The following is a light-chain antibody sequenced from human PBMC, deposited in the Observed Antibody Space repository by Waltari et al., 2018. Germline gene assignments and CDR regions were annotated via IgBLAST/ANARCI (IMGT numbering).Light chain of an antibody. CDR3: SSYAGSNKYVL. CDR2: EVT. CDR1: SSDVGGYNS. Sequence: QSALTQPPSASGSPGQSVTISCTGTSSDVGGYNSVSWYQQHPGKAPKLMIYEVTKRPAGVPDRFSGSRSGNTASRTVSGLQAEDEAGYYCSSYAGSNKYVLFGGGTKLTVL. V-gene: IGLV2-8*01. J-gene: IGLJ2*01.